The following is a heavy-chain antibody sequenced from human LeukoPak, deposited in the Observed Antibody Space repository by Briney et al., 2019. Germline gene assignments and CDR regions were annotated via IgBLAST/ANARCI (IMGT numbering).Heavy chain of an antibody. D-gene: IGHD3-10*01. CDR2: ISNNGGYT. Sequence: GGSLRLSCAASGLTVNNNYMNWVRQAPGKGLEWVSAISNNGGYTYYADSVKGRFTISRDNAKNSLYLQMNSLRAEDTAVYYCARGRGPYGWFDPWGQGTLVTVSS. CDR1: GLTVNNNY. J-gene: IGHJ5*02. V-gene: IGHV3-21*01. CDR3: ARGRGPYGWFDP.